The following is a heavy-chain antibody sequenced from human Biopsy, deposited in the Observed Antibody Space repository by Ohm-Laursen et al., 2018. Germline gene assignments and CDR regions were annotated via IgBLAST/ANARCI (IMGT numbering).Heavy chain of an antibody. J-gene: IGHJ4*02. CDR1: GFTFDDYA. CDR2: ITWNSGSI. CDR3: AKDLGQVTAAIGY. V-gene: IGHV3-9*01. D-gene: IGHD2-21*02. Sequence: SLRLSCAASGFTFDDYAKHWVRHAPGKGLEWVSGITWNSGSIGYADSVKGRFSIFRENAKQSLYLQMNSLRAEDTALYYCAKDLGQVTAAIGYWGQGTLVTVSS.